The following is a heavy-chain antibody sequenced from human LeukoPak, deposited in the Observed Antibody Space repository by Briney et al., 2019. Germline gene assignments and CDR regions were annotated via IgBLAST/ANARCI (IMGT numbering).Heavy chain of an antibody. CDR1: GFTFSSYA. Sequence: GGSLRLSCAASGFTFSSYAMHWVRQAPGKGLEWVAVISYDGSNKYYADSVKGRFTISRDNSKNTLYLQMNSLRAKDTAVYYCARDIGDTAMVDYWGQGTLVTVSS. V-gene: IGHV3-30-3*01. J-gene: IGHJ4*02. CDR2: ISYDGSNK. D-gene: IGHD5-18*01. CDR3: ARDIGDTAMVDY.